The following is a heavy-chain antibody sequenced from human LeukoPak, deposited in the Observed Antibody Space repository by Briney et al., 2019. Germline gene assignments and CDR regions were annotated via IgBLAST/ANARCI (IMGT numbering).Heavy chain of an antibody. CDR2: ISSSSSYI. CDR1: GFTFSSYS. Sequence: GGSLRLSCAASGFTFSSYSMNWVRQAPGKGLEWVSSISSSSSYIYYADSVKGRFTISRDNAKNSLYLQMNSLRAEDTAVYYCAIGAWSSGGSSDYWGQGTLVSVSS. D-gene: IGHD2-15*01. V-gene: IGHV3-21*01. CDR3: AIGAWSSGGSSDY. J-gene: IGHJ4*02.